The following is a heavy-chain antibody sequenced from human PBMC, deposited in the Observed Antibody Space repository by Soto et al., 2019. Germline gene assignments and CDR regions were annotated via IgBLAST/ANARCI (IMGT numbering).Heavy chain of an antibody. CDR3: AKAGPNSHGRNYFDH. Sequence: LRLSCAASGFTFSSYATSWVRQAPGKGLEWISSISDTGGNTYYADSMKGRFTISRDNSKNTLYLQMNSLRAEDTAVYYCAKAGPNSHGRNYFDHWGQGTLVTVSS. CDR2: ISDTGGNT. CDR1: GFTFSSYA. V-gene: IGHV3-23*01. D-gene: IGHD1-26*01. J-gene: IGHJ4*02.